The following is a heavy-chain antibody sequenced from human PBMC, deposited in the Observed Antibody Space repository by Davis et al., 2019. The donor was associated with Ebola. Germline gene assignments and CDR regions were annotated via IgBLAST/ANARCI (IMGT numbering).Heavy chain of an antibody. CDR1: GFRSRDHH. D-gene: IGHD4-23*01. J-gene: IGHJ4*02. CDR3: TKDYGGTSDY. CDR2: IGNKDNTHII. Sequence: GESLKISCAASGFRSRDHHMDWVRQAPGKGLEWVSRIGNKDNTHIIEYAASVKGRFTISRDDSKNSLYLQMDSLKTEDTAVYYCTKDYGGTSDYWGQGTLVTVSS. V-gene: IGHV3-72*01.